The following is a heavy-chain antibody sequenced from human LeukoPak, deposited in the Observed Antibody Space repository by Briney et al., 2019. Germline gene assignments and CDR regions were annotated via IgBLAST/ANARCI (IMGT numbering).Heavy chain of an antibody. J-gene: IGHJ4*02. CDR1: GYTFTSYG. Sequence: ASVKVSCKASGYTFTSYGISWVRQAPGQGLEWMGWISAYNGNTNYAQKIQGRVTMTRDTSISTAYMELSRLRSDDTAVYYCARAHDSSGYYYFDYWGQGTLVTVSS. CDR2: ISAYNGNT. D-gene: IGHD3-22*01. CDR3: ARAHDSSGYYYFDY. V-gene: IGHV1-18*01.